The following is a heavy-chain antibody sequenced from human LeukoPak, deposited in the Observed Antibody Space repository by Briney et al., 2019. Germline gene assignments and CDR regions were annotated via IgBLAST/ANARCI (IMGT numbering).Heavy chain of an antibody. CDR2: IIPIFGTA. D-gene: IGHD3-16*01. CDR1: GYTFTSYY. CDR3: ARGSGELTIDY. Sequence: SVKVSCKASGYTFTSYYMHWVRQAPGQGLEWMGGIIPIFGTANYAQKFQGRVTITADKSTSTAYMELSSLRSEDTAVYYCARGSGELTIDYWGQGTLVTVSS. V-gene: IGHV1-69*06. J-gene: IGHJ4*02.